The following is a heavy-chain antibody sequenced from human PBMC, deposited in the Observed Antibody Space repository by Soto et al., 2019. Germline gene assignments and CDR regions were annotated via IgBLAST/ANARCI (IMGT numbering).Heavy chain of an antibody. D-gene: IGHD4-17*01. CDR3: ASGHYGGYVSYYY. CDR2: ISYDGSNK. J-gene: IGHJ4*02. Sequence: GGSLRLSCAASGFTFSSYAMHWVRQAPGKGLEWVAVISYDGSNKYYADSVKGRFTISRDNSKNTLYLQMNSLRAEDTAVYYCASGHYGGYVSYYYWGQGTLVTVSS. CDR1: GFTFSSYA. V-gene: IGHV3-30-3*01.